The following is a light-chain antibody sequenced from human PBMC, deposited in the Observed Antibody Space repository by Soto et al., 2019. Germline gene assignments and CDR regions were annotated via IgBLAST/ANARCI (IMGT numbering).Light chain of an antibody. CDR1: QSVSSSY. CDR3: QQYKT. Sequence: EIVMTQSPATLSVSPGEIATLSCSASQSVSSSYLAWYQQKPGQAPRLLIYGASSRATGIPDRFSGSGSGTDFTLTISRLEPEDFAVYYCQQYKTFGQGTKVDIK. J-gene: IGKJ1*01. V-gene: IGKV3-20*01. CDR2: GAS.